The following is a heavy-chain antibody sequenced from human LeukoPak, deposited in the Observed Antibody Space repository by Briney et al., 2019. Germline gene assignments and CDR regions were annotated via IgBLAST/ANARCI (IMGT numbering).Heavy chain of an antibody. CDR1: GFTFSIYW. V-gene: IGHV3-7*01. CDR2: IKHNGNET. Sequence: QPGGSLRLSCAASGFTFSIYWMSWVRQAPGKGLEWVASIKHNGNETYYADSVKGRFTISRDNAKNSLYLQMNSLRAEDTAVYYCATVQVLRFLEWLSDFDYWGQGTLVTVSS. CDR3: ATVQVLRFLEWLSDFDY. J-gene: IGHJ4*02. D-gene: IGHD3-3*01.